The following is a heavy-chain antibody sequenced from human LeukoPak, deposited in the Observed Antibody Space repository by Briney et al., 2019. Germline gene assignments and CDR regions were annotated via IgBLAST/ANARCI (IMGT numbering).Heavy chain of an antibody. CDR1: GFTFSSYG. Sequence: GRSLRLSCAASGFTFSSYGMHWVRQAPGKGLEWVAVIWYDGSNKYYADSVKGRFTISRDNSKNTLYLQMNSLRAEDTAVYYCAREEYSSGSFDYWGQGTLVTVSS. CDR2: IWYDGSNK. D-gene: IGHD6-19*01. CDR3: AREEYSSGSFDY. J-gene: IGHJ4*02. V-gene: IGHV3-33*08.